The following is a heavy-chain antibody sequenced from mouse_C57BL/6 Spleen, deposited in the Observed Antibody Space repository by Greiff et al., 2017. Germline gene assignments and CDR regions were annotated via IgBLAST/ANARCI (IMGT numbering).Heavy chain of an antibody. V-gene: IGHV1-5*01. CDR2: IYPGNSDT. J-gene: IGHJ4*01. D-gene: IGHD2-1*01. CDR3: TRSEGGNYKGYYAMDY. Sequence: EVKVEESGTVLARPGASVKMSCKTSGYTFTSYWMHWVKQRPGQGLEWIGAIYPGNSDTSYNQKFKGKAKLTAVTSASTAYMELSSLTNEDSAVYYCTRSEGGNYKGYYAMDYWGQGTSVTVSS. CDR1: GYTFTSYW.